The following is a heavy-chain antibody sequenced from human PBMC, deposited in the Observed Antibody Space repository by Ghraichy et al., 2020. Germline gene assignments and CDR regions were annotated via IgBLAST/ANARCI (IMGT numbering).Heavy chain of an antibody. CDR1: GFTFNNYA. D-gene: IGHD2-21*01. J-gene: IGHJ3*02. Sequence: SCAASGFTFNNYAMNWVRQAPGKGLEWVSSISSRSSYIYNADSVKGRFTISRDNAKNSLHLQMNSLRAEDTAVYYCARTQCGDDCYTLDAFDIWGQGTMVSVSS. CDR2: ISSRSSYI. V-gene: IGHV3-21*01. CDR3: ARTQCGDDCYTLDAFDI.